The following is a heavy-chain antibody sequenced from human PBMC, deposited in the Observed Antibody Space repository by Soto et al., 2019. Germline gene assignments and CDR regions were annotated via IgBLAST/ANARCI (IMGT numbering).Heavy chain of an antibody. CDR3: ARSTHYDFWSGYLSNYYYYMDV. CDR2: IIPILGIA. J-gene: IGHJ6*03. V-gene: IGHV1-69*02. Sequence: SVKVSCKASGGTFSSYTISWVRQAPGQGLEWMGRIIPILGIANYAQKFQGRVTITADKSTSTAYMELSSLRSEDTAVYYCARSTHYDFWSGYLSNYYYYMDVWGKGTTVTVSS. CDR1: GGTFSSYT. D-gene: IGHD3-3*01.